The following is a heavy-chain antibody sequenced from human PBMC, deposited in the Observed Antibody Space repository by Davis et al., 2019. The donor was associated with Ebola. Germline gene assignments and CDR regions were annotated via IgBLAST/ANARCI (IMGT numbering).Heavy chain of an antibody. D-gene: IGHD1-26*01. J-gene: IGHJ4*02. V-gene: IGHV1-2*02. Sequence: ASVKVSCKASGYTFTGYYMHWVRQAPGQGLEWMGWINPNSGGTNYAQKFQGRVTMTRDTSISTAYMELSSLRSEDTAVYYCARDPSVGATSYDWGQGTQVTVSS. CDR2: INPNSGGT. CDR3: ARDPSVGATSYD. CDR1: GYTFTGYY.